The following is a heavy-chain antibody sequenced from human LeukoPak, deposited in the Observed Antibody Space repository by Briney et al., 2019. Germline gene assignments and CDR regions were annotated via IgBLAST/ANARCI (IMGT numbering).Heavy chain of an antibody. J-gene: IGHJ4*02. CDR1: GGSFTDYF. CDR2: VSHTGSS. V-gene: IGHV4-34*01. CDR3: ARENDYGDYPLD. Sequence: SETLSLTCAVYGGSFTDYFWSWIRQSPGKGLEWIGQVSHTGSSNYNPSLKSRVTITIDASKNQFSLKLTSVTAADTAVYFCARENDYGDYPLDWGQGTLVTVSS. D-gene: IGHD4-17*01.